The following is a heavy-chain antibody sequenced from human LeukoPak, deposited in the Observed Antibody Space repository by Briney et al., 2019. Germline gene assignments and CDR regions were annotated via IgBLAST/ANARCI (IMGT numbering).Heavy chain of an antibody. D-gene: IGHD5-18*01. Sequence: PSETLSLTCAVYGGSFSGYYWSWIRQPPGKGLEWIGEINHSGSTNYNPSLKSRVTISVDTSKNQFSLKLSSVTAADTAVYYCARGAQSYGQDYWGQGTLVTVSS. J-gene: IGHJ4*02. CDR2: INHSGST. CDR3: ARGAQSYGQDY. CDR1: GGSFSGYY. V-gene: IGHV4-34*01.